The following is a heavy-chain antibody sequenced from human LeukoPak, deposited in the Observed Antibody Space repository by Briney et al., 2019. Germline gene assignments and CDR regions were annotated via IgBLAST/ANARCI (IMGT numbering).Heavy chain of an antibody. CDR3: AREAQGDAFDI. J-gene: IGHJ3*02. CDR2: ISSSSNTK. CDR1: GFTFSIYS. Sequence: SGGSLRLSCAASGFTFSIYSMNWVRQAPGKGLEWVSYISSSSNTKYYADSVRGRFTISRDNAKNSLYLQMNSLRAEDTAVYYCAREAQGDAFDIWGQGTMVTVSS. V-gene: IGHV3-48*04.